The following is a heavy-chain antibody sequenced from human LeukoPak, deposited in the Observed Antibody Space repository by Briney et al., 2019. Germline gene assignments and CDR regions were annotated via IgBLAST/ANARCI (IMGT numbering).Heavy chain of an antibody. CDR2: INHSGNT. J-gene: IGHJ4*02. D-gene: IGHD3-22*01. CDR3: AGSSYIGLDF. CDR1: GFTFSGYS. V-gene: IGHV4-34*08. Sequence: PGGSLRLSCTASGFTFSGYSMNWIRQPPGKGLEWIGEINHSGNTNYNPSLKSRVTISVDTSKNQFSLRLMSVTAADTAVYYCAGSSYIGLDFWGQGTLVTVSS.